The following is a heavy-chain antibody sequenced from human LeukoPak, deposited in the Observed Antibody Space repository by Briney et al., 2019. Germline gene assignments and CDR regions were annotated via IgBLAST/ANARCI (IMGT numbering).Heavy chain of an antibody. V-gene: IGHV1-8*01. CDR3: VRLFVQEPSGWFDP. Sequence: ASVKVSCKTSGYTFSSYEINWVRRPPGQGLEWMGWMNPNSGNTAYAQKFQGRVTMTRDVSIRTAYMEPSSLRFEDTAVYYCVRLFVQEPSGWFDPWGQGTLVTVS. J-gene: IGHJ5*02. CDR1: GYTFSSYE. CDR2: MNPNSGNT. D-gene: IGHD3-10*01.